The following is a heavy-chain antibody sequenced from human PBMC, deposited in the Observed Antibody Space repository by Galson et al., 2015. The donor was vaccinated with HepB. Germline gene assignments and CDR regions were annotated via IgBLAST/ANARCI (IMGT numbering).Heavy chain of an antibody. V-gene: IGHV1-46*04. CDR3: VRTWGY. CDR2: INPSGGTT. Sequence: SVKVSCKASRNTYTSYSIHWVRQAPGQGLEWMGVINPSGGTTTYAQKLQGRITVTTETSTSTVYMELSSLRSEDTAVYFCVRTWGYWGQGTLVTVSS. J-gene: IGHJ4*02. CDR1: RNTYTSYS. D-gene: IGHD7-27*01.